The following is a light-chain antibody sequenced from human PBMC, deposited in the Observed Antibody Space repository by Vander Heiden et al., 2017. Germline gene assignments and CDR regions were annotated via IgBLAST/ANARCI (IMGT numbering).Light chain of an antibody. J-gene: IGLJ2*01. CDR3: CSYAGSYTVI. CDR2: DVT. CDR1: SSDFGAYNY. V-gene: IGLV2-11*01. Sequence: QPALTQPRSVPGSPGQSVTIPCTGPSSDFGAYNYASWYQQHPGKAPKFMIYDVTKRPSGVPDRFSGSKSGNTASLTISGLQAEDEADYYCCSYAGSYTVIFGGGTKLTVL.